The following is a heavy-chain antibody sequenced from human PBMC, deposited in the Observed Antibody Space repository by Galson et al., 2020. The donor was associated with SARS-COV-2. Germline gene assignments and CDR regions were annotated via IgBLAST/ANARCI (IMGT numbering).Heavy chain of an antibody. D-gene: IGHD6-19*01. V-gene: IGHV3-33*01. Sequence: GGSLRLSCEGSGFNFGAYGMEWVRQAPGEGLVWVAVIWYSGGQTYYSDSVKGRFTISRDNSKNSVYLQMDNLRAEDTAVYYCARSIYSSDPKGGWFGRDRWGQGTPVTVSS. J-gene: IGHJ5*02. CDR1: GFNFGAYG. CDR2: IWYSGGQT. CDR3: ARSIYSSDPKGGWFGRDR.